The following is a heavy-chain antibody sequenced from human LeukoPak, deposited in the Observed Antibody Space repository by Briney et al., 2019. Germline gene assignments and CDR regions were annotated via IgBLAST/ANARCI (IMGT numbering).Heavy chain of an antibody. V-gene: IGHV4-4*02. Sequence: SETLSLTCAVSGGSISSSTWWSWVRLPPGKGLEWIGEIFHSGSTNLNPSLKSRLTMSVDESKHEFSLKLTSVTAADTAVYYCASGGLVSRYLDHWGQGTLVTVSS. CDR3: ASGGLVSRYLDH. D-gene: IGHD3-9*01. CDR2: IFHSGST. J-gene: IGHJ4*02. CDR1: GGSISSSTW.